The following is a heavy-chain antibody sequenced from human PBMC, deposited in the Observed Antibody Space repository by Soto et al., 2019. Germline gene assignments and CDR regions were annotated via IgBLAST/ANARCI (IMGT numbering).Heavy chain of an antibody. V-gene: IGHV4-34*01. CDR1: GGSFSCYY. CDR2: INHSGST. Sequence: PSETLSLTCGVYGGSFSCYYWSWIRQPPGKGLEWIGEINHSGSTNYNPSLKSRVTISVDTSKNQFSLKLSSVTAADTAVYYCARGETGRYYDFWSGYYKVGKNWFDPWGQGTLVTVSS. CDR3: ARGETGRYYDFWSGYYKVGKNWFDP. D-gene: IGHD3-3*01. J-gene: IGHJ5*02.